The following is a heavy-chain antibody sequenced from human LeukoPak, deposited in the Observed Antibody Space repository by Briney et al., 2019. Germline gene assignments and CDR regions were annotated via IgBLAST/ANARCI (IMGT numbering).Heavy chain of an antibody. Sequence: GGSLRLSCAASGFTFSDYYMSWIRQAPGKGLEWVSYISSSGSTIYYADSVKGRFTISRDNAKNSLYLQMNSMRAEDTAVYYCARTMVRGVIIMRDNWFDPWGQGTLVTVSS. V-gene: IGHV3-11*01. CDR3: ARTMVRGVIIMRDNWFDP. J-gene: IGHJ5*02. CDR1: GFTFSDYY. D-gene: IGHD3-10*01. CDR2: ISSSGSTI.